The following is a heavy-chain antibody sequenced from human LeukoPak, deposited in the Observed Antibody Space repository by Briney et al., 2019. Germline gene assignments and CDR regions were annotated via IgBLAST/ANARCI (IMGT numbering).Heavy chain of an antibody. CDR3: ARVPSPLHYFDY. CDR2: INSDGSST. V-gene: IGHV3-74*01. Sequence: PGGSLRLSCAASGFTFSSYWMHWVRQAPGKGLVWVSRINSDGSSTSYVDSVKGRFTISRDNAKNTLYLQMNSLRAEDTAVYYCARVPSPLHYFDYWGQGTLVTVSS. D-gene: IGHD2-2*01. J-gene: IGHJ4*02. CDR1: GFTFSSYW.